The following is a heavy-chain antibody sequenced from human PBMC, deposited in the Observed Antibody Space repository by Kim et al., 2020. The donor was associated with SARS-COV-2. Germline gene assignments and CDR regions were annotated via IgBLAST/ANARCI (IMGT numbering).Heavy chain of an antibody. CDR3: AGTMKAGY. J-gene: IGHJ4*02. D-gene: IGHD3-22*01. V-gene: IGHV4-4*09. Sequence: RGRTNYNPSLKSRVSISGDTSKNQFSLKLSSVTAADTAVYYCAGTMKAGYWGQGILVTVSS. CDR2: RGRT.